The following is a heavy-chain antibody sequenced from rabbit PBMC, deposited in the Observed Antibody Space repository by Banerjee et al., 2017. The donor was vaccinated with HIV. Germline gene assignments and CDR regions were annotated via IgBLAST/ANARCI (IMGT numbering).Heavy chain of an antibody. Sequence: QLKETGGGLVQPGGSLTLSCKASGFDFSSYYMSWVRQAPGKGLEWIGIIYAGKGSTDYASWVNGRFTISSDNAQNTLYLRLNSLTAADTATYFCVRSKLYSSGWSYYFNLWGPGTLVTVS. J-gene: IGHJ4*01. D-gene: IGHD4-1*01. CDR2: IYAGKGST. V-gene: IGHV1S7*01. CDR1: GFDFSSYY. CDR3: VRSKLYSSGWSYYFNL.